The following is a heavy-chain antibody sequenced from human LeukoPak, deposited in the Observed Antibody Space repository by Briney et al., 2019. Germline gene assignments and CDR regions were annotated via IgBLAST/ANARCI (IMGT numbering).Heavy chain of an antibody. V-gene: IGHV3-7*04. J-gene: IGHJ4*02. CDR3: ARDRSDYYDDSGYKPLDY. Sequence: PGGSLRLSCAASGFSFGTYWMSWVRQAPGKGLEWVSNINIGGSEEYYEDSVKGRFTISRDNAKNSLFLQMNSLRAEDTAVYYCARDRSDYYDDSGYKPLDYWGEGSLLTLSS. CDR2: INIGGSEE. CDR1: GFSFGTYW. D-gene: IGHD3-22*01.